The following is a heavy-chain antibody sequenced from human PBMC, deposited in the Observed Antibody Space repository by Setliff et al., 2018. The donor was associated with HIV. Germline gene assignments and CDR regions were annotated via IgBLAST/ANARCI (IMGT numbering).Heavy chain of an antibody. CDR1: GYTFTYYP. V-gene: IGHV1-3*04. D-gene: IGHD1-26*01. Sequence: ASVKVSCKASGYTFTYYPMHWVRQAPGQRLEWMGWINTDNGYTKYSQKFQGRVTITGDTSASTAYMELSSLTFEDTTVYYCAKEAKRVGDSQNYYESWGQGTLVTVSS. J-gene: IGHJ4*02. CDR3: AKEAKRVGDSQNYYES. CDR2: INTDNGYT.